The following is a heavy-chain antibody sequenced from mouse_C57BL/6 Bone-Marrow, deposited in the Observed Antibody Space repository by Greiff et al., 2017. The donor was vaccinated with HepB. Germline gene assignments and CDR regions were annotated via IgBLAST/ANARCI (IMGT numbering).Heavy chain of an antibody. D-gene: IGHD1-1*01. Sequence: VQLQQPGAELAKPGASVKLSCKASGYTFTSYWMHWVKQRPGQGLEWIGMIHPNSGSTNYNEKFKSKATLTVDKSSSTAYMQLSSLTSEDSAVYYCARSYYYGSSYGYWGQGTTLTVSS. CDR2: IHPNSGST. CDR3: ARSYYYGSSYGY. V-gene: IGHV1-64*01. CDR1: GYTFTSYW. J-gene: IGHJ2*01.